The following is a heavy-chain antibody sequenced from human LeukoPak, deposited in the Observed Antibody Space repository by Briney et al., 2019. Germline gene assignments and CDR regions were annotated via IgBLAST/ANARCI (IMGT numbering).Heavy chain of an antibody. CDR2: MNPNSGNT. J-gene: IGHJ4*02. D-gene: IGHD1-26*01. CDR3: AKSINSGSYLDY. Sequence: PGASVKVSCKASGYTFTSYDINWVRQATGQGLEWMGWMNPNSGNTGYAQKFQGRVTMTRNTSISTAYMELSSLRAEDTAVYYCAKSINSGSYLDYWGQGTLVTVSS. CDR1: GYTFTSYD. V-gene: IGHV1-8*01.